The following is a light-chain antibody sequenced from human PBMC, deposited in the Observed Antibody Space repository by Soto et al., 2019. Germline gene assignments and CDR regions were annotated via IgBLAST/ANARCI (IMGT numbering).Light chain of an antibody. CDR3: QQSYGNTRYT. V-gene: IGKV1-39*01. Sequence: DIQMTQSPSSLSASVGDRVTITCRASQSISSYLNWYQQKPGKAPKLLIYAAFSLQSGVPSRCSVSLSVTDLTLTISRLQPEDFATCYCQQSYGNTRYTFGRGTKHEIK. J-gene: IGKJ2*01. CDR1: QSISSY. CDR2: AAF.